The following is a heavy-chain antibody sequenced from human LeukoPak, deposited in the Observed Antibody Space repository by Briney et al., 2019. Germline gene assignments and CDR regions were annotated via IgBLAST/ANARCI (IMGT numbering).Heavy chain of an antibody. Sequence: PGGSLRLSCVASGFNFDEYAMSWVRQAPGKGLEWVSAISGSGGSTYYADSVKGRFTFSRDNSKNTLYLQMNSLRAEDTAVYYCAKDVYSSGWYYFDYWGQGTLVTVSS. D-gene: IGHD6-19*01. J-gene: IGHJ4*02. CDR2: ISGSGGST. V-gene: IGHV3-23*01. CDR3: AKDVYSSGWYYFDY. CDR1: GFNFDEYA.